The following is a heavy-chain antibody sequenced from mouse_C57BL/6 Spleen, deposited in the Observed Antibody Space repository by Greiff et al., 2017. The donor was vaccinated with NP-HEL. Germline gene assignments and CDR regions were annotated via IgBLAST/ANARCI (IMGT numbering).Heavy chain of an antibody. D-gene: IGHD2-3*01. J-gene: IGHJ2*01. Sequence: EVMLVESGGGLVKPGGSLKLSCTASGFTFSSYAMSWVRQTPEKGLEWVATINDGGSYTYYPDNVKGRFTISRDNAKNNLYLQMSRLKSEDTAMYYCARDGDGYYHFDYGGQGTTLTVSS. CDR2: INDGGSYT. CDR1: GFTFSSYA. CDR3: ARDGDGYYHFDY. V-gene: IGHV5-4*01.